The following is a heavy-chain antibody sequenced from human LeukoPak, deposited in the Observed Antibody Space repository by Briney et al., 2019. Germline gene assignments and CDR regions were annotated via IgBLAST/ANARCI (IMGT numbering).Heavy chain of an antibody. D-gene: IGHD2-21*02. J-gene: IGHJ4*02. CDR2: INPSGDST. CDR1: GYTFTGYY. CDR3: ARVAYCGGDCYWPPFDY. V-gene: IGHV1-46*01. Sequence: ASVKVSCKASGYTFTGYYMHWVRQAPGQGLEWMGMINPSGDSTSYAQKFQSRVTMTRDTSTSTVYMELSSLRSEDTAVYYCARVAYCGGDCYWPPFDYWGQGTLVTVSS.